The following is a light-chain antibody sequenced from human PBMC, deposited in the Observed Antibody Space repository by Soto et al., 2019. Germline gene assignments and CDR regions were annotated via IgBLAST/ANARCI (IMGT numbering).Light chain of an antibody. CDR3: QQDNMYWP. J-gene: IGKJ1*01. Sequence: DIQMTQSPSTLSASVGDRVTITCRASQSISSWLAWYQQKPGKAPKLLIYKASSLESGVPSRFSGSGSGTEFTSTISSRQPDDFANYYGQQDNMYWPFGQGTKVEIK. V-gene: IGKV1-5*03. CDR2: KAS. CDR1: QSISSW.